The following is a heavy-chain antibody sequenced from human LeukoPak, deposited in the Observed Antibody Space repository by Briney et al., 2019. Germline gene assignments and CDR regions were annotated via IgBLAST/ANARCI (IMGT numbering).Heavy chain of an antibody. D-gene: IGHD2-8*01. Sequence: GASVKVSCKASGYTFTSYGISWVRQAPGQGLEWMGWISAYNGNTNYAQKLQGRVTMTTDTSTSTAYMELSSLRSEDTAIYYCARDLYCTLGVCFSPGAFDLWGQGTMVTVSS. CDR2: ISAYNGNT. CDR1: GYTFTSYG. CDR3: ARDLYCTLGVCFSPGAFDL. J-gene: IGHJ3*01. V-gene: IGHV1-18*01.